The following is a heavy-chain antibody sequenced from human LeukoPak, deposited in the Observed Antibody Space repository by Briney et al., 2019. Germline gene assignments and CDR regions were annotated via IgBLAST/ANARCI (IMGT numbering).Heavy chain of an antibody. Sequence: ESLKISRKGSGYRFFSDWVARGGQKPGKGPGWVGVIFPIDSETTYSPSFQGQVTISADKSISTAYLQWSSLKASDTAMYYCTRGCSGGSCSRDAMDVWGQGTMVTVSS. D-gene: IGHD2-15*01. CDR2: IFPIDSET. CDR3: TRGCSGGSCSRDAMDV. J-gene: IGHJ6*02. CDR1: GYRFFSDW. V-gene: IGHV5-51*01.